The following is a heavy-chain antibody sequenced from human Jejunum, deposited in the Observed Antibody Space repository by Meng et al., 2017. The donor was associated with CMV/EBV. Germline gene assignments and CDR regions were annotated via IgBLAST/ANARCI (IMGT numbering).Heavy chain of an antibody. CDR2: INSDGTKT. CDR1: LTFSSYW. D-gene: IGHD4/OR15-4a*01. V-gene: IGHV3-74*01. Sequence: LTFSSYWMTWVRQIAGRGLVSVARINSDGTKTTYADSVKDRFTISRDNAKNTLYLQMNSLTAEDTAVYFCAKPPSLWDYGANGPLHYWGQGALVTVSS. J-gene: IGHJ4*02. CDR3: AKPPSLWDYGANGPLHY.